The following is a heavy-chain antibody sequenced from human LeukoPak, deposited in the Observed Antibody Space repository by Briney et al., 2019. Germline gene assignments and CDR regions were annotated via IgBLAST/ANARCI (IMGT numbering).Heavy chain of an antibody. CDR1: GFTFGSYG. CDR2: IISVGSST. J-gene: IGHJ5*02. CDR3: ARVVRVRPSGERLTGDNWFDP. Sequence: GGPLRLSCPASGFTFGSYGWHWVGQAQGRGLVWFYGIISVGSSTSYADSVKGRFTISRDNAKNTLYLQMNSLRAEDTAVYYCARVVRVRPSGERLTGDNWFDPWGQGTLVTVSS. D-gene: IGHD7-27*01. V-gene: IGHV3-74*01.